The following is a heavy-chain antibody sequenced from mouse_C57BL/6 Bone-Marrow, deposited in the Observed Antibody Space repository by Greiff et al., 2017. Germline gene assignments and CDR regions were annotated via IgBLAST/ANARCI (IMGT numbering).Heavy chain of an antibody. Sequence: EVQLQQSGPVLVKPGASVKMSCKASGYTFTDYYMNWVKQSHGKSLEWIGVINPYNGGTSYNQKFKGKATLTVDKSSSTAYMERNSLTSEDSAVYYCATGSSFAWFAYWGQGTLVTVSA. CDR1: GYTFTDYY. J-gene: IGHJ3*01. CDR3: ATGSSFAWFAY. CDR2: INPYNGGT. V-gene: IGHV1-19*01. D-gene: IGHD1-1*01.